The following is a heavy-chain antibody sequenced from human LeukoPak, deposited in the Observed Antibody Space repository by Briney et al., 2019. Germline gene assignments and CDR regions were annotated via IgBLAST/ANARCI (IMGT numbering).Heavy chain of an antibody. J-gene: IGHJ4*02. CDR2: INAGNGNT. V-gene: IGHV1-3*01. D-gene: IGHD3-10*01. CDR1: GYTFTSYA. CDR3: ARVGELAAVDY. Sequence: ASVTVSCKAFGYTFTSYAMHWVRQAPGQRLEWMGWINAGNGNTKYSQKFQGRVTITRDTSASTAYMELSSLRSEDTAVYYCARVGELAAVDYWGQGTLVTVSS.